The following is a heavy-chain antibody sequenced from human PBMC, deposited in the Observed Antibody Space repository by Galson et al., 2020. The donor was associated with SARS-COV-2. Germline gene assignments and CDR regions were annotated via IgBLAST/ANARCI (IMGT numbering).Heavy chain of an antibody. D-gene: IGHD3-3*01. Sequence: KISCKASGGTFSSYAISWVRQAPGQGLEWMGRIIPILGIANYAQKFQGRVTITADKSTSTAYMELSSLRSEDTAVYYCARTERITIFGVVITYFDYWGQGTLVTVSS. CDR2: IIPILGIA. J-gene: IGHJ4*02. CDR1: GGTFSSYA. CDR3: ARTERITIFGVVITYFDY. V-gene: IGHV1-69*04.